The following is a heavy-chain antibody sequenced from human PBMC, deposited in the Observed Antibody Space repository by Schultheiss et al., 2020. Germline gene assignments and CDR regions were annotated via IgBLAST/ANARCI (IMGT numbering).Heavy chain of an antibody. J-gene: IGHJ6*02. CDR1: GGSISSGGYY. D-gene: IGHD6-13*01. Sequence: SATLSLTCTVSGGSISSGGYYWSWIRQHPGKGLEWIGYIYYSGSTYYNPSLKSRVTISVDTSKNQFSLKLSSVTAADTAVYYCARERVYSSSWRYGMDVWGQGTTVTVSS. V-gene: IGHV4-31*03. CDR2: IYYSGST. CDR3: ARERVYSSSWRYGMDV.